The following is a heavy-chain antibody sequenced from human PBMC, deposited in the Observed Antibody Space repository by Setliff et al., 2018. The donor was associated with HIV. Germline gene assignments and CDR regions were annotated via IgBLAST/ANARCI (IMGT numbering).Heavy chain of an antibody. CDR1: GLTFSNGG. CDR3: AKDKGQKYADY. J-gene: IGHJ4*02. V-gene: IGHV3-30*02. CDR2: IRSDGSNK. Sequence: PGGSLRLSCATSGLTFSNGGMHWVRQAPGKGLEWVASIRSDGSNKYYADSVTGRFTISRDDSKNTLYLQMNSLRAEDTAVYYCAKDKGQKYADYWGQGTVVTVSS. D-gene: IGHD3-10*01.